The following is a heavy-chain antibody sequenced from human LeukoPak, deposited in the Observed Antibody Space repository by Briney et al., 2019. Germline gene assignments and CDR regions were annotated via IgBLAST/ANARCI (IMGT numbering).Heavy chain of an antibody. D-gene: IGHD2-2*01. CDR2: IIPIFGTA. CDR3: AREYRLRFDP. CDR1: GGTFSSYA. Sequence: ASVKVSCKASGGTFSSYAISWVRQAPGQGLEWMGGIIPIFGTANYAQKFQGRVTITADESTSTAYMELSSLRSEDTAVYYCAREYRLRFDPWGQGTLVTVSS. V-gene: IGHV1-69*13. J-gene: IGHJ5*02.